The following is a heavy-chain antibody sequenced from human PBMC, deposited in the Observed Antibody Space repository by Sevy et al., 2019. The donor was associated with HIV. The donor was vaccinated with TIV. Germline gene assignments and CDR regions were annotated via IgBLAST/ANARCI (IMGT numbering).Heavy chain of an antibody. D-gene: IGHD1-1*01. CDR1: GFTFSSYW. CDR2: ISGDGSST. J-gene: IGHJ4*02. Sequence: GGSLRLSCAASGFTFSSYWMHWVRQAPGKGLVWVSRISGDGSSTTYADSVRGRFTISRDNAKNTLYLQMNSLRAEDTAVYYCASDGRATRDFDYWGQGTLVTVS. CDR3: ASDGRATRDFDY. V-gene: IGHV3-74*01.